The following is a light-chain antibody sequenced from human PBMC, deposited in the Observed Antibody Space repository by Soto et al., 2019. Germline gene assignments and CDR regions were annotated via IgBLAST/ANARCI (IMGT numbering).Light chain of an antibody. CDR1: QSIGRW. CDR2: DAS. V-gene: IGKV1-5*01. CDR3: QQYYSYSGT. Sequence: DIQMTQSPSTLSASVGDRVTITCRASQSIGRWLTWYQQKPGTAPKLLIYDASTLKSGVPSRFSGSGSGTEFTLTISSLQPDDFATYYCQQYYSYSGTFGQGTKVEIK. J-gene: IGKJ1*01.